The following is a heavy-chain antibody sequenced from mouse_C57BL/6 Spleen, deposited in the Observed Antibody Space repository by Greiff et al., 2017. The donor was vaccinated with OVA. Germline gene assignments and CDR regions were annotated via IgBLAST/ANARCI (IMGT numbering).Heavy chain of an antibody. CDR1: GYTLTRHW. Sequence: QVLPQQPGAELVRPGSSVKPSCKASGYTLTRHWMDWVKQRPGQGLEWIGNIYPSDSETHYNQKFKDKATLTVDKSSSTAYMQLSSLTSEDSAVYYCARGDFYYGSFDYWGQGTTLTVSS. V-gene: IGHV1-61*01. D-gene: IGHD1-1*01. J-gene: IGHJ2*01. CDR3: ARGDFYYGSFDY. CDR2: IYPSDSET.